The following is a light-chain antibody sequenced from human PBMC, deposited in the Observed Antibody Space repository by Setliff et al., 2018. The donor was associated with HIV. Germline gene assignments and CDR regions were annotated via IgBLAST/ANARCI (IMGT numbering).Light chain of an antibody. J-gene: IGLJ1*01. CDR2: DVS. Sequence: QSALAQPASVSGSPGQSITISCTGTSSDVGGYNYVSWYQQHPGKAPKLLIYDVSKRPSGVSNRFSGSKSGTTAPLTISGLQAEDEADYYCSSYTSSSTFYVFGTGTKVT. V-gene: IGLV2-14*01. CDR1: SSDVGGYNY. CDR3: SSYTSSSTFYV.